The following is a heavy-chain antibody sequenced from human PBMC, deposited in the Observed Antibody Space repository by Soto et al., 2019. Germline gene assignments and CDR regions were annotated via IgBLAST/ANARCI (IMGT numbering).Heavy chain of an antibody. J-gene: IGHJ4*02. CDR3: ARDSWNEKYYFDY. V-gene: IGHV6-1*01. CDR1: GDSVSSNSAG. CDR2: TYYRSKWYY. D-gene: IGHD1-1*01. Sequence: SQTLSLTCAISGDSVSSNSAGWNWIRQTPSRGLEWLGRTYYRSKWYYTYAVSVKSRIIIDPDTSKNQFSLQLNSVTPEDTAVYYCARDSWNEKYYFDYWGQGTLVTVSS.